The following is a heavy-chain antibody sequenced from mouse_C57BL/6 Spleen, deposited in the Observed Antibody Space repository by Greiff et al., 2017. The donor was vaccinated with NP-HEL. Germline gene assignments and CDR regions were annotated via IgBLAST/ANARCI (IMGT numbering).Heavy chain of an antibody. J-gene: IGHJ1*03. CDR3: VLYGSYWYFDV. V-gene: IGHV14-2*01. Sequence: EVQLQQSGAELVKPGASVKLSCTASGFNIKDYYMHWVKQRTEQGLEWIGRIDPEDGETTSAPKFPGTATITAYTSSNTAYLQLSSLTAEDTAVYYCVLYGSYWYFDVWGTGTTVTVSS. CDR2: IDPEDGET. CDR1: GFNIKDYY. D-gene: IGHD1-1*01.